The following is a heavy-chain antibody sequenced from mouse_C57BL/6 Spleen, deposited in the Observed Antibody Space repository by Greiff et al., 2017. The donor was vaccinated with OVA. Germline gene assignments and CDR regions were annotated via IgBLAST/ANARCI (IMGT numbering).Heavy chain of an antibody. J-gene: IGHJ3*01. Sequence: QVQLQQPGAELVRPGSSVTLSCKASGYTFTSYWMHWVKQRPIQGLEWIGNIDPSDSETHYNQKFKYKATLTVDKSSSTAYMQLSSLTSEDTAVYYCATRRWCAYWGQGTLVTVSA. CDR1: GYTFTSYW. V-gene: IGHV1-52*01. CDR3: ATRRWCAY. CDR2: IDPSDSET.